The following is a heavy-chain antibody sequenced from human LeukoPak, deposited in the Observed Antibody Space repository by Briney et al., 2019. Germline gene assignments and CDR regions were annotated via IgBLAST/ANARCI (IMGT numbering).Heavy chain of an antibody. Sequence: ASVKVSCKVSGYTFTDYYMHWVQQAPGKGLEWMALVDPEDGETIDAEKFQGRVTITADTSADTAYMELSSLRSEDTAVYYCATVPYCSTTSCYTGYWGQGTLVTVSS. CDR3: ATVPYCSTTSCYTGY. D-gene: IGHD2-2*02. V-gene: IGHV1-69-2*01. J-gene: IGHJ4*02. CDR2: VDPEDGET. CDR1: GYTFTDYY.